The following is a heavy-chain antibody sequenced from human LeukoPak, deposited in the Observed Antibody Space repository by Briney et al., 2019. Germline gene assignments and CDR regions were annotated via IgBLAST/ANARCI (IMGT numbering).Heavy chain of an antibody. Sequence: SETLSLTCAVYGGSFSGYYWSWIRQPPGKGLEWIGEINHSGSTNYNPSLKSRVTISVDTSKNQFSLKLSSVTAADTAVYYCARVGYYDSSGYYVGAFDIWGQGTMVTVSS. CDR1: GGSFSGYY. D-gene: IGHD3-22*01. V-gene: IGHV4-34*01. CDR3: ARVGYYDSSGYYVGAFDI. J-gene: IGHJ3*02. CDR2: INHSGST.